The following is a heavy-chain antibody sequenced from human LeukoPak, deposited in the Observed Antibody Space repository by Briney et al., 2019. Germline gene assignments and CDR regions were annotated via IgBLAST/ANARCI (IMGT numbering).Heavy chain of an antibody. CDR2: IYYSGST. CDR3: ARMVELRWFGELSDYYFDH. D-gene: IGHD3-10*01. J-gene: IGHJ4*02. V-gene: IGHV4-61*01. CDR1: GGSVSSGSYY. Sequence: SETLSLTCTVSGGSVSSGSYYWNWIRQPPGKVLEWIGYIYYSGSTNYNPSLKSRVTISVDTSKNQFSLKLSSLTAADTAVYYCARMVELRWFGELSDYYFDHWGQGTLVTVSS.